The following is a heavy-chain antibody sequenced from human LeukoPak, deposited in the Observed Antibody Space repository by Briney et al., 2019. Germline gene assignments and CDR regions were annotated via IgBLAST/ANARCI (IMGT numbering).Heavy chain of an antibody. V-gene: IGHV3-74*01. Sequence: GGSWRLSCAASGFTFSSFWMHWVRQAPGKGLVWVSRINSDVSSTSYADSVKGRFTISRDNAKNTLSLQMNSLSVEDTAIYYCAREDYYGSGSHVIDYWGQGTLVTVSS. CDR2: INSDVSST. D-gene: IGHD3-10*01. CDR1: GFTFSSFW. CDR3: AREDYYGSGSHVIDY. J-gene: IGHJ4*02.